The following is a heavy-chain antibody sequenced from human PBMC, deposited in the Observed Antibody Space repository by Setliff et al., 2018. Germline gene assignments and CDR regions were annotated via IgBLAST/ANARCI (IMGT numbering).Heavy chain of an antibody. V-gene: IGHV4-39*07. CDR3: RLANCSKNCEEALDY. D-gene: IGHD2-2*01. J-gene: IGHJ4*02. CDR1: GGSISSMSYY. Sequence: SETLSLTCTVSGGSISSMSYYWGWIRQPPGKGLEWIGSIYHSGSSYYNSSLRSRVTISVDTSKNQFSLILRSVTAADTAVYYFRLANCSKNCEEALDYWSQGTLVTVSS. CDR2: IYHSGSS.